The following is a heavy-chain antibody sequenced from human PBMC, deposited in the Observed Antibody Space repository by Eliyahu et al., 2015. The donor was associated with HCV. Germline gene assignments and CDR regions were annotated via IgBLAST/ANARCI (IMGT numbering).Heavy chain of an antibody. CDR1: GGTFSRYA. Sequence: QVQLVQSGAEVKKPGSSVRVSCKSSGGTFSRYAISWVRQPPGQGLXWMGGXTPMFGTANYAQKFQGRVTITADESTSTAYMELSSLKSEDTAIYYCAREGGDYCGGHNCFLLYWGQGTLVTVSS. J-gene: IGHJ4*02. V-gene: IGHV1-69*01. CDR2: XTPMFGTA. D-gene: IGHD2-21*01. CDR3: AREGGDYCGGHNCFLLY.